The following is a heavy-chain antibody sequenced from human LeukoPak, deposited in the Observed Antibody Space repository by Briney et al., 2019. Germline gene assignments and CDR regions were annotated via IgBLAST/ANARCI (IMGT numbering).Heavy chain of an antibody. CDR3: ARRIGTSYFDY. J-gene: IGHJ4*02. Sequence: PSETLSLTCGVSGYSISSGYYWGWIRQPPGKGLEWTGSMYHSGSPFYNPSLKSRVTISVDTSKNQFSLKLSSVTAADTAVYYCARRIGTSYFDYWGQGTLVTVSS. D-gene: IGHD1-1*01. CDR2: MYHSGSP. CDR1: GYSISSGYY. V-gene: IGHV4-38-2*01.